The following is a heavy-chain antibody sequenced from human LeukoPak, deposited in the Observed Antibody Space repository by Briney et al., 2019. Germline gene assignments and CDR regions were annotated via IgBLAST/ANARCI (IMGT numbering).Heavy chain of an antibody. Sequence: PSETLSLTCAVYGGSFSGYYWSWVRQAPGKGLEWVSSISSSSSYIYYADSVKGRFTISRDNAKNSLYLQMNSLRAEDTAVYYCAREKDVVVLDYWGQGTLVTVSS. CDR2: ISSSSSYI. CDR1: GGSFSGYY. J-gene: IGHJ4*02. V-gene: IGHV3-21*01. D-gene: IGHD3-22*01. CDR3: AREKDVVVLDY.